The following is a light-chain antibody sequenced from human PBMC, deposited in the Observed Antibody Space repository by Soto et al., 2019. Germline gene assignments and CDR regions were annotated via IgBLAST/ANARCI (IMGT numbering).Light chain of an antibody. V-gene: IGLV1-44*01. J-gene: IGLJ1*01. CDR2: SNN. CDR1: SSNIGSNT. Sequence: QSVLTQPPSASGTPGQRVTISCSGSSSNIGSNTVNWYQQLPGTAPKLLIYSNNQRPSGVPDRFSGSKSGTSASLAISGHQSEDEADYYCAAWDDSLKGVFGTGTKLTVL. CDR3: AAWDDSLKGV.